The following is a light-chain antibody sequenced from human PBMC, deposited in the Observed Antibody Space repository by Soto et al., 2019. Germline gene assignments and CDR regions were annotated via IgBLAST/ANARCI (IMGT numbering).Light chain of an antibody. CDR1: QSVSNNY. J-gene: IGKJ5*01. CDR2: GAS. Sequence: EIVMTQSPATLSVSPGERATLSCRASQSVSNNYLAWYQQKPGQAPRLLIYGASNRATGIPDGFSGSGSGTDFSLTISRLEPEDFAVYYCQQYGSSPPITFGRGTRLEIK. V-gene: IGKV3-20*01. CDR3: QQYGSSPPIT.